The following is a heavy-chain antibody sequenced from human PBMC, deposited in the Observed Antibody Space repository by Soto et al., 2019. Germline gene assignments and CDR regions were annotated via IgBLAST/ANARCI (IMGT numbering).Heavy chain of an antibody. CDR2: ISSSSSYI. CDR3: ARVRGYSDGYYYYYMDV. V-gene: IGHV3-21*01. Sequence: GGSLRLSCAASGFTFSSYSMNWVRQAPGKGLEWVSSISSSSSYIYYADSVKGRFTISRDNAKNSLYLQMNSLRAEDTAVYYCARVRGYSDGYYYYYMDVWGKGTTVTVSS. CDR1: GFTFSSYS. J-gene: IGHJ6*03. D-gene: IGHD5-18*01.